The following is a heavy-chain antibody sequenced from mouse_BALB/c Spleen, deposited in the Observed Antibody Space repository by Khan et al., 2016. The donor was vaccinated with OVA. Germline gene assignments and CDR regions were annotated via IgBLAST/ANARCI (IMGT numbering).Heavy chain of an antibody. V-gene: IGHV14-3*02. Sequence: VKLQQSGAELVKSGATVKMSCTASGHNIKDNYMHWLKQWHEKGLEWIGRIDPQNGNTKYDPKFQGKATITADKSSNTAYLKLSSLTSEDTAVCYYARMAGKWGQGTTLTVSS. J-gene: IGHJ2*01. CDR3: ARMAGK. CDR2: IDPQNGNT. CDR1: GHNIKDNY.